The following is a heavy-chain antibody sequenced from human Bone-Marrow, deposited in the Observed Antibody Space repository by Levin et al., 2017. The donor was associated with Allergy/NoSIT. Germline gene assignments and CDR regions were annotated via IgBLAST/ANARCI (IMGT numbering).Heavy chain of an antibody. CDR3: ARDNDILTGYFFDY. CDR1: GFNFRNYA. Sequence: GGSLRLSCEASGFNFRNYAMHWVRQGPGKGLEWVGIISYDGSNKYYADSVKGRFAISRDNSKNTLYLQMNSLRVEDAAVYYCARDNDILTGYFFDYWGQGTLVTVSS. CDR2: ISYDGSNK. D-gene: IGHD3-9*01. J-gene: IGHJ4*02. V-gene: IGHV3-30*09.